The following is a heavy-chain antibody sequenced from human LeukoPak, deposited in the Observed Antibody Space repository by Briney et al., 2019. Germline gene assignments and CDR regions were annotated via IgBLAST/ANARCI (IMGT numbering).Heavy chain of an antibody. J-gene: IGHJ4*02. CDR3: ARSSSFDY. CDR1: GGSFSGYY. V-gene: IGHV4-34*01. CDR2: IYNSGST. D-gene: IGHD6-6*01. Sequence: SETLSLTCAVYGGSFSGYYWSWIRQPPGKGLEWIGSIYNSGSTYYNSSLKSRVTISVGTSKNQFSLKLSSVTAADTGVYYCARSSSFDYWGQGTLVTVSS.